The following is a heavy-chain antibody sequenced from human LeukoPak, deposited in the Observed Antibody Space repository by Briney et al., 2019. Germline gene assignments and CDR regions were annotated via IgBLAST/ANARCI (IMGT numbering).Heavy chain of an antibody. D-gene: IGHD3-22*01. CDR2: IRSKANSYAT. CDR1: GFTFSGSA. J-gene: IGHJ4*02. Sequence: PGGSLRLSCAASGFTFSGSAMYWVRQASGKGLEWVGRIRSKANSYATAYAASVKGRFTISRDDSKNTAYLQMNSLKTEDTAVYYCTITPDYYDSSGYYDTFFDYWGQGTLVTVSS. V-gene: IGHV3-73*01. CDR3: TITPDYYDSSGYYDTFFDY.